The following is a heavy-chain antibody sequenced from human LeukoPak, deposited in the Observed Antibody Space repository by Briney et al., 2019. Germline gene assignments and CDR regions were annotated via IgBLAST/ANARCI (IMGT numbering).Heavy chain of an antibody. D-gene: IGHD3-3*01. CDR3: ARDQYDTWSRRGNFDS. CDR1: GFTFGKYW. CDR2: IKLDGSEK. V-gene: IGHV3-7*03. J-gene: IGHJ4*02. Sequence: GGSLRLSCVASGFTFGKYWMSWVRQAPGKGLEWVANIKLDGSEKNYVDSVKGRFTISRDNTKNSLYPQMNSLRVEDTAVFYCARDQYDTWSRRGNFDSWGQGTLVIVSS.